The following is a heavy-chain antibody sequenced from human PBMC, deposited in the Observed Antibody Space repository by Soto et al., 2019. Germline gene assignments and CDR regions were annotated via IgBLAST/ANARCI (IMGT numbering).Heavy chain of an antibody. D-gene: IGHD3-9*01. V-gene: IGHV3-30-3*01. Sequence: GGSLRLSCTTSGFIFNTYAMHWVRQAPGKGLEWVAVMSHDGSSTYYADSVKGRFTISRDNSKNTLYLQMNSLRTEDTAVYYCARPGSGYDILIFNYFSYYHAIDLCLQGTSLTV. CDR3: ARPGSGYDILIFNYFSYYHAIDL. CDR1: GFIFNTYA. J-gene: IGHJ6*02. CDR2: MSHDGSST.